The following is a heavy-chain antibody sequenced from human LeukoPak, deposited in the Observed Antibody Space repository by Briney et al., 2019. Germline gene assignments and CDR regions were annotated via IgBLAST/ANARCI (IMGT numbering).Heavy chain of an antibody. CDR3: ARDASEFDWVPH. Sequence: PGGSLRLSCAASGFTFSSYSMNWVRQAPGKGLEWVSYISSSGSTIYYADSVKGRFTISRDNTKNSLYLQMNSLRAEDTAVYYCARDASEFDWVPHWGQGTLVIVSS. V-gene: IGHV3-48*04. CDR1: GFTFSSYS. CDR2: ISSSGSTI. D-gene: IGHD3-9*01. J-gene: IGHJ4*02.